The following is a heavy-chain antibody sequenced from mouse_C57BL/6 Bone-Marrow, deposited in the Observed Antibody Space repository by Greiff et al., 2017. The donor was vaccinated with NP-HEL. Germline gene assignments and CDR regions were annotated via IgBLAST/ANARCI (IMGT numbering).Heavy chain of an antibody. CDR1: GFTFSDYY. CDR3: ARHPSYDYDDWFAY. D-gene: IGHD2-4*01. V-gene: IGHV5-12*01. CDR2: ISNGGGST. J-gene: IGHJ3*01. Sequence: EVQLVESGGGLVQPGGSLKLSCAASGFTFSDYYMYWVRQTPEKRLEWVAYISNGGGSTYYPDTVKGRFTISRDNAKNTLYLQMSRLKSEDTAMYYCARHPSYDYDDWFAYWGQGTLVTVSA.